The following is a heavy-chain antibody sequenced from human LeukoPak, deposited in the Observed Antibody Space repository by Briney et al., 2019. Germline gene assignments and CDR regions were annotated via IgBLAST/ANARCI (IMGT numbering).Heavy chain of an antibody. CDR2: IYPVDSDT. V-gene: IGHV5-51*01. CDR3: ARGVYYDILTGPAGNFDY. CDR1: GYSFTSYW. J-gene: IGHJ4*02. D-gene: IGHD3-9*01. Sequence: GESLKISCKGSGYSFTSYWFGWVRQMPGKGLEWMGIIYPVDSDTRCSPSFQGQVTISADKSISTAYLQWSSLKASDTAMYYCARGVYYDILTGPAGNFDYWGQGTLVTVSS.